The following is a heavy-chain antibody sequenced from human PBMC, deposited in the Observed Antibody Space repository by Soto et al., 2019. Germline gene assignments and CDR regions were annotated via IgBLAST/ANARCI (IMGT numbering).Heavy chain of an antibody. J-gene: IGHJ2*01. V-gene: IGHV1-69*08. Sequence: QVQLVQSGAEVKKPGSSVKVSCKASGGTFSSYTISWVRQAPGQGLEWMGRIIPILGIANYAQKFQGRVTITADKSTSTAYMELSSLRSEDTAVYYCAREESRGIAAAGTSRWVWYFDLWGRGTLVTVSS. CDR3: AREESRGIAAAGTSRWVWYFDL. D-gene: IGHD6-13*01. CDR2: IIPILGIA. CDR1: GGTFSSYT.